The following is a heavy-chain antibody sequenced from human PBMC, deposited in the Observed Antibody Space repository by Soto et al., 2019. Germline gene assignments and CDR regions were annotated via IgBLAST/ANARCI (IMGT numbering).Heavy chain of an antibody. CDR3: ARALGGTYPFHF. CDR1: GASVTSGRDY. D-gene: IGHD1-26*01. CDR2: ISYSGST. Sequence: QVRLQESGPGLVKPSETLSLTCSVSGASVTSGRDYWTWIRQSPGKGLEWIGYISYSGSTNHNSSLTGRVSISVDTSKNQFSLTLTSVTAADTAMFYCARALGGTYPFHFWGQGILVTVSS. J-gene: IGHJ4*02. V-gene: IGHV4-61*01.